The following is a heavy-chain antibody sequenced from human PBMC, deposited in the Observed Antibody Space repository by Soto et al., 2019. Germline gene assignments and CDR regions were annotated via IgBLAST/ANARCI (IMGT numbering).Heavy chain of an antibody. J-gene: IGHJ6*02. CDR3: ATAPTSPLPFYYYGMDV. Sequence: GGSLRLSCRASGFTFNNAWMNWVRQAPGKGLEWVGRIKSKADGGTIEYAAPVKGRFTISRDDSKNTLYLHMNSLKTEDTAVYYCATAPTSPLPFYYYGMDVWGPGTTVTVSS. CDR1: GFTFNNAW. CDR2: IKSKADGGTI. V-gene: IGHV3-15*07. D-gene: IGHD4-17*01.